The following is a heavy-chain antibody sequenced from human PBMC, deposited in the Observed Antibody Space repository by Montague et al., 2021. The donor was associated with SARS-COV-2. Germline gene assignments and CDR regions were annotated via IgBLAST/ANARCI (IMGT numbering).Heavy chain of an antibody. CDR3: ARHCNYGDHSLDNRFHT. V-gene: IGHV4-39*01. D-gene: IGHD4-17*01. J-gene: IGHJ5*02. CDR2: IYNSGTT. Sequence: SETLSLTCTVSGDSTSCPNCYWGWIRQAPGKGLDWIGTIYNSGTTYYNPSLKSRLTISIDTSKNQFSLKLTSVTAADTAVYYCARHCNYGDHSLDNRFHTWGQGTLVTVSS. CDR1: GDSTSCPNCY.